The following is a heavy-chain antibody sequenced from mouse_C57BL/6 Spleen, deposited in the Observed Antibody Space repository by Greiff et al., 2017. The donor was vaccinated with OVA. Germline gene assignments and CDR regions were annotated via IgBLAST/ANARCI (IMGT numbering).Heavy chain of an antibody. D-gene: IGHD3-2*02. J-gene: IGHJ2*01. CDR3: ARERDSSGYVRYFDY. CDR2: IYPGDGDT. Sequence: QVQLKQSGAELVKPGASVKISCKASGYAFSSYWMNWVKQRPGKGLEWVGQIYPGDGDTNYNGKFKGKATLTADKSSSTAYMQLSSLTSEDSAVYFCARERDSSGYVRYFDYWGQGTTLTVSS. CDR1: GYAFSSYW. V-gene: IGHV1-80*01.